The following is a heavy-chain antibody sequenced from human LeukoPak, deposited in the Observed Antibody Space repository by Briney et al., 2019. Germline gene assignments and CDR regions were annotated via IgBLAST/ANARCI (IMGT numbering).Heavy chain of an antibody. CDR3: VRDTRGAEAADDPFDI. D-gene: IGHD6-13*01. CDR2: IIPIFGTA. V-gene: IGHV1-69*13. CDR1: GGTFSSYA. J-gene: IGHJ3*02. Sequence: SVKVSCKASGGTFSSYAISWVRQAPGQGLEWMGGIIPIFGTANYAQKFQGRVTITADESTSTAYMELSSLRSEDTAVYYCVRDTRGAEAADDPFDIWGQGTMVTVSS.